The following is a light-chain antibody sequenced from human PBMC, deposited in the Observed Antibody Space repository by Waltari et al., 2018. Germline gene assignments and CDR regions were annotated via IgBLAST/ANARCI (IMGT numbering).Light chain of an antibody. V-gene: IGLV1-40*01. CDR1: SSNIGAGYD. CDR2: INT. J-gene: IGLJ2*01. CDR3: QSYDSSLSGRV. Sequence: QSVLTQPPSVSGAPGQRVTISCTGSSSNIGAGYDVHWFQQLPGTAPKLLIYINTIRPAGVPDRFSGSRSGTSASLAITGLRAEDEADYYCQSYDSSLSGRVFGGGTKVTVL.